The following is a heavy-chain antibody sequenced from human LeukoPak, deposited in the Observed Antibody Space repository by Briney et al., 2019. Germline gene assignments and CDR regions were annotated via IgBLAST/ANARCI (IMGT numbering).Heavy chain of an antibody. CDR3: ARGQRITMTD. Sequence: ASETLSLTCAVYGGSFSAYYWSWIRQPPGKGLEWIGEINHSGSTNYNPSLKSRVAISVDTSRNQFSLRLSSVTAADTAVYYCARGQRITMTDWGQGTLVTVST. CDR1: GGSFSAYY. V-gene: IGHV4-34*01. CDR2: INHSGST. J-gene: IGHJ4*02. D-gene: IGHD3-22*01.